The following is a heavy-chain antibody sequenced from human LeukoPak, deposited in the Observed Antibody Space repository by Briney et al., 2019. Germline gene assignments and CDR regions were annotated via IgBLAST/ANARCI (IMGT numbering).Heavy chain of an antibody. CDR3: AARGGISRHYYYYGMDV. Sequence: SETLSLTCTVSGGSISSYYWSWIRQPAGKGLEWIGRIYTSGSTNYNPSLKSRVTMSVDTSKNQFSLKLSSVTAADTAVYYCAARGGISRHYYYYGMDVWGQGTTVTVSS. V-gene: IGHV4-4*07. J-gene: IGHJ6*02. D-gene: IGHD2/OR15-2a*01. CDR2: IYTSGST. CDR1: GGSISSYY.